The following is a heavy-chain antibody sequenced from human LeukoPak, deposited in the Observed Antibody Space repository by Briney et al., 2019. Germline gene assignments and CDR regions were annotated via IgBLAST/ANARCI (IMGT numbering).Heavy chain of an antibody. Sequence: ASVKVSCKTSGYTFTTYDINWVRQAPGQGLEWMGWMNPNSGSTDYARKLQGRVTISRDTSIRTVYMELSSLRPEDTAVYYCARVGRNWGLDKWGQGTLVTVSS. V-gene: IGHV1-8*03. J-gene: IGHJ4*02. D-gene: IGHD7-27*01. CDR3: ARVGRNWGLDK. CDR1: GYTFTTYD. CDR2: MNPNSGST.